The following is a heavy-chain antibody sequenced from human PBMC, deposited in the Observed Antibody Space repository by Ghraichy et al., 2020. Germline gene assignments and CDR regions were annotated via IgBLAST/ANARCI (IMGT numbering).Heavy chain of an antibody. V-gene: IGHV4-59*01. J-gene: IGHJ6*02. CDR3: ARDLGGSSSPYYYYGMDV. D-gene: IGHD6-6*01. CDR1: GGSISSYY. Sequence: SETLSLTCTVSGGSISSYYWSWIRQPPGKGLEWIGYIYYSGSTNYNPSLKSRVTISVDTSKNQFSLKLSSVTAADTAVYYCARDLGGSSSPYYYYGMDVWGQGTTVTVSS. CDR2: IYYSGST.